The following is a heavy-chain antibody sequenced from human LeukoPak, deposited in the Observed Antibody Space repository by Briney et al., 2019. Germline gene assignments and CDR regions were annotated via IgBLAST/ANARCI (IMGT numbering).Heavy chain of an antibody. Sequence: GGSLRLSCAASGFKFSDHYIDWVRQAPGKGLEWVSYISSSSSTIYYADSVKGRFTISRDNAKNSLYLQMNSLRDEDTAVYYCARGWNRFDYWGQGTLVTVSS. J-gene: IGHJ4*02. CDR2: ISSSSSTI. CDR3: ARGWNRFDY. CDR1: GFKFSDHY. V-gene: IGHV3-48*02. D-gene: IGHD1-1*01.